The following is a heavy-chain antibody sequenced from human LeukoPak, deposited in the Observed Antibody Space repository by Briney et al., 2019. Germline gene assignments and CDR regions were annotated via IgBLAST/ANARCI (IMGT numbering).Heavy chain of an antibody. CDR1: GFTVSSNY. CDR3: ARGKEAVGSGSLDY. V-gene: IGHV3-53*01. J-gene: IGHJ4*02. Sequence: GWSLRLSCAASGFTVSSNYMSWVRQAPGKGLEWVSVIYSGGSTYYADSVKGRFTISRDNSKNTLYLQMNSLRAEDTAVYYCARGKEAVGSGSLDYWGQGTLVTVSS. CDR2: IYSGGST. D-gene: IGHD1-26*01.